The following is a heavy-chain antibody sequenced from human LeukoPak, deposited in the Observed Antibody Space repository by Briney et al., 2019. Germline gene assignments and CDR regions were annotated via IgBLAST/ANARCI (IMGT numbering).Heavy chain of an antibody. CDR3: ARLYKLVALKPGGWFDP. J-gene: IGHJ5*02. CDR1: GGSFSDYY. V-gene: IGHV4-34*01. CDR2: INHSGST. D-gene: IGHD2-2*02. Sequence: SETLSLTCAVYGGSFSDYYWSWIRQPPGKGLEWIGEINHSGSTNYNPSLKSRVTISVATSKNQFSLKLSSVTAADTAVYYCARLYKLVALKPGGWFDPWGQGTLVTVSS.